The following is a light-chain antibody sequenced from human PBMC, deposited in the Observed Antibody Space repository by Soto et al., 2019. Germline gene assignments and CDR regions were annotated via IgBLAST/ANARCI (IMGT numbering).Light chain of an antibody. V-gene: IGKV1-27*01. CDR3: QEYHSPPFT. CDR2: AAS. J-gene: IGKJ3*01. CDR1: QGISSS. Sequence: DIQMTQSPSSLSASVGDTVTITCRASQGISSSLAWYQQTAGKVPDLLIYAASTLQSGVTSHFSGSGSGTDFTLTIISLQPEDVATYYCQEYHSPPFTFGPGTRVELK.